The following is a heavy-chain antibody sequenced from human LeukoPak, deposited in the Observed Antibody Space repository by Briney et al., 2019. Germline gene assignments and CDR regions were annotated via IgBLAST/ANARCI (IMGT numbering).Heavy chain of an antibody. Sequence: QPVGSLRLSCAASGSTFTNYAMTWVRQAPGKGLEWLSTISANGSSTYYADSVQGRFTISRDNSDNTLYLQMNGLKAEDTAVYSCAKASWRTTQSFCFGHWGQGTLVTVSS. D-gene: IGHD1-7*01. CDR2: ISANGSST. J-gene: IGHJ4*02. CDR1: GSTFTNYA. CDR3: AKASWRTTQSFCFGH. V-gene: IGHV3-23*01.